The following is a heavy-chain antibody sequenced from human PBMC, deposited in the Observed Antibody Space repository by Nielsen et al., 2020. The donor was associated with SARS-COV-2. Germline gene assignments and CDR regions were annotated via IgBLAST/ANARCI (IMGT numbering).Heavy chain of an antibody. V-gene: IGHV1-8*01. CDR2: MNPNSGNT. J-gene: IGHJ5*02. Sequence: ASVKVSCKASGYTFTSYDINWVRQATGQGLEWMGWMNPNSGNTNYAQKFQGRVTITRDMSTSTAYMELSSLRSEDTAVYYCAAARYTSSWYRVNYFDPWGQGTPVTVSS. D-gene: IGHD6-13*01. CDR3: AAARYTSSWYRVNYFDP. CDR1: GYTFTSYD.